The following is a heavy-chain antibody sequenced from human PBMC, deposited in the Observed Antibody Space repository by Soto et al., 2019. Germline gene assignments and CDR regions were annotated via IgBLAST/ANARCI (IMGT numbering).Heavy chain of an antibody. CDR1: GFTFSNYA. CDR3: AKGSASGSPYYFDS. V-gene: IGHV3-23*01. CDR2: ITGGGGST. D-gene: IGHD5-12*01. J-gene: IGHJ4*02. Sequence: GGSLRLSCAASGFTFSNYAMSWVRQAPGKGLEWVSAITGGGGSTWSADSVKGRFTISRDNSKNTLSLQMNSLRAEDAAVYYCAKGSASGSPYYFDSWGQGTLVTVSS.